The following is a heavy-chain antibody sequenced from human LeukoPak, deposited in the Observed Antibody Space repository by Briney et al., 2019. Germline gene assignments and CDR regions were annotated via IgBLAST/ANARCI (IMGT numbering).Heavy chain of an antibody. D-gene: IGHD3-10*01. J-gene: IGHJ4*02. Sequence: GASVKVSCKASGYTFTGYYMHWVRQAPGQGLEWMGWINPNSGGTNYAQKFQGRVTMTRDTSISTAYMELSRLRSDDTAVYYCARDRVSHVRGILRGVFDYWGQGPLVTVSS. CDR2: INPNSGGT. V-gene: IGHV1-2*02. CDR3: ARDRVSHVRGILRGVFDY. CDR1: GYTFTGYY.